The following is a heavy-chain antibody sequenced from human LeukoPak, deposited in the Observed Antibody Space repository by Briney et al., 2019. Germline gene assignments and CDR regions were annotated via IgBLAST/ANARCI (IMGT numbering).Heavy chain of an antibody. CDR2: IVVGSGNT. Sequence: GASVKVSCKASGFTFTSSAMQWVRQARGQRLEWIGWIVVGSGNTNYAQKFQERVTITRDTSTSTAYMELSSLRSEDTAVYYCAAESRYSSGTEIDLWGRGTLVTVSS. CDR3: AAESRYSSGTEIDL. J-gene: IGHJ2*01. V-gene: IGHV1-58*02. CDR1: GFTFTSSA. D-gene: IGHD6-19*01.